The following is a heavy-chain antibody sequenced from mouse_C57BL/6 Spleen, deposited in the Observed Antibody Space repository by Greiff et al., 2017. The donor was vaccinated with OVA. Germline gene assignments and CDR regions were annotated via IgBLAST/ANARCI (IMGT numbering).Heavy chain of an antibody. CDR2: IDPSDSYT. J-gene: IGHJ1*03. Sequence: QVQLKQPGAELVMPGASVKLSCKASGYTFTSYWMHWVKQRPGQGLEWIGEIDPSDSYTNYNQKFKGKSTLTVDKSSSTAYMQLSSLTSEDSAVYYCARRGGYYYGSYWYFDVWGTGTTVTVSS. CDR3: ARRGGYYYGSYWYFDV. V-gene: IGHV1-69*01. D-gene: IGHD1-1*01. CDR1: GYTFTSYW.